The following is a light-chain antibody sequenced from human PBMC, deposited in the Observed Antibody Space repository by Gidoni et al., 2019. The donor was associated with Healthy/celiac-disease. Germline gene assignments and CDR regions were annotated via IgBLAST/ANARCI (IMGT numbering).Light chain of an antibody. CDR3: CSYAGSSTLL. CDR2: EGS. CDR1: SSDVGSYNL. J-gene: IGLJ2*01. V-gene: IGLV2-23*01. Sequence: QSALTQHASVSGSPGQSISISCTGTSSDVGSYNLVSWYQQHPGKAPKLMIYEGSKRPSGVANRFSCSKSGNTASLTISGPQAEDEADYYFCSYAGSSTLLFGGGTKLTVL.